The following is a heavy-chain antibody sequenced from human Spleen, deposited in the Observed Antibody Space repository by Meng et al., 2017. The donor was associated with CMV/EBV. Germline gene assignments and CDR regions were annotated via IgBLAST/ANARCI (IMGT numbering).Heavy chain of an antibody. Sequence: GGSLRLSCGASGFTFSSSEMTWVRQAPGKGLEWISYINSGGGTIYYADSVRGRFTISRDNAKNSLYLQMNGLRVDDTAVYYCARDRAGHYDFPYQFDLWGQGTRVTVSS. D-gene: IGHD3-3*01. CDR3: ARDRAGHYDFPYQFDL. J-gene: IGHJ5*02. V-gene: IGHV3-48*03. CDR2: INSGGGTI. CDR1: GFTFSSSE.